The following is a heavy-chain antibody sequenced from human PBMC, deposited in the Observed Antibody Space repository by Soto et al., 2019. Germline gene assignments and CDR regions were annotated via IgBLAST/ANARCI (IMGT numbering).Heavy chain of an antibody. CDR1: GGSISSGGYY. Sequence: TSETLSLTCTVSGGSISSGGYYWSWIRQHPGKGLEWIGYIYYSGSTYYNPSLKSRVTISVDTSKSQFSLKLSSVTAADTAVYYCARDLPAGYFDYWGQGTLVTVSS. CDR3: ARDLPAGYFDY. CDR2: IYYSGST. J-gene: IGHJ4*02. D-gene: IGHD2-15*01. V-gene: IGHV4-31*03.